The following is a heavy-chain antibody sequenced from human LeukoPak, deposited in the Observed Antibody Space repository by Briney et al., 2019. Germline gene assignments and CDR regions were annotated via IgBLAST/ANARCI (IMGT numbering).Heavy chain of an antibody. Sequence: GGSLRLSCAASGFTFSSYGMHWVRQAPGKGLERVAFIRYDGSNKYYADAVKGRFNISRDNSKNTLYLQMNSLRAEDTAVYYCAKDPVVVPAAKYFQHWGQGTLVTVSS. J-gene: IGHJ1*01. CDR3: AKDPVVVPAAKYFQH. CDR2: IRYDGSNK. D-gene: IGHD2-2*01. CDR1: GFTFSSYG. V-gene: IGHV3-30*02.